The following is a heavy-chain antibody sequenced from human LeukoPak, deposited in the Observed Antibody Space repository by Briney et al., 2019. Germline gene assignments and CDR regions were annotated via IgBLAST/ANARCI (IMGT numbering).Heavy chain of an antibody. V-gene: IGHV4-30-2*01. CDR1: GGSISSGGYY. CDR2: IYHSGST. D-gene: IGHD6-6*01. Sequence: PSETLSLTSTVSGGSISSGGYYWSWIRQPPGKGLEWIGYIYHSGSTYYNPSLKSRVTISVDRSKNQFSLKLSSVTAADTAVYYCARDQGSSSAAFDIWGQGTMVTVSS. J-gene: IGHJ3*02. CDR3: ARDQGSSSAAFDI.